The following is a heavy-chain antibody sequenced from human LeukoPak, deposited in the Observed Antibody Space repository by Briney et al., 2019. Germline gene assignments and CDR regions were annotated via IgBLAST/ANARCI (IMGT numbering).Heavy chain of an antibody. D-gene: IGHD4-17*01. CDR2: INHSGGT. V-gene: IGHV4-34*01. Sequence: PPETLSLTCAVSGGSFSGYYWSWIRQPPGKGLEWIGEINHSGGTNYNPSLKSRVTISVDTSKNQFSLKLSSVTAADTAVYYCARGTMTTVTYYFDYWGQGTLVTVSS. CDR1: GGSFSGYY. J-gene: IGHJ4*02. CDR3: ARGTMTTVTYYFDY.